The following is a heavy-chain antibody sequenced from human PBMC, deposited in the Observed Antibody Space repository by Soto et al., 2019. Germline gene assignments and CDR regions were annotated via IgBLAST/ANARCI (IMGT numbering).Heavy chain of an antibody. CDR1: GFTCSSYL. J-gene: IGHJ5*02. CDR3: ARVIAWFGEFNWFDP. CDR2: INSDGSST. D-gene: IGHD3-10*01. Sequence: PGGSLRLSCAASGFTCSSYLMHWVRQAPGKGLVWVSRINSDGSSTSYADSVKGRFTISRDNAKNTLYLQMNSLRAEDTAVYYCARVIAWFGEFNWFDPWGQGTLVTVSS. V-gene: IGHV3-74*01.